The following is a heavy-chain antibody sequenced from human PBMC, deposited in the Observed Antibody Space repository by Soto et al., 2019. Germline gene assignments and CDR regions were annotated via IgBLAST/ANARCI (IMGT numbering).Heavy chain of an antibody. CDR3: ARGTVTGSEYNFYYYGMDV. V-gene: IGHV1-69*12. CDR2: IIPIFGTT. CDR1: GGTFNSYA. J-gene: IGHJ6*02. Sequence: QVQLVQSGVEVKKPGSSVKVSCKASGGTFNSYAIDWVRQAPGQGLEWMGGIIPIFGTTNYAQKLQGRVKLTADESTRTAYMELSTPTSEDTAVYYCARGTVTGSEYNFYYYGMDVWRQGTTVIVSS. D-gene: IGHD1-1*01.